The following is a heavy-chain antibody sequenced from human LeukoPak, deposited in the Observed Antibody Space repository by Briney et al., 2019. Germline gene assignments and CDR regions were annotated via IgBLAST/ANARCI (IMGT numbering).Heavy chain of an antibody. Sequence: SETLSLTCTVSGDSISSGSYYWSWIRQPAGKGLEWIGRIYTSGSTNYNPSLKSRVTISVDTSKNQFSLKLSSVTAADTAVYYCARTQYDFWSGTYYFDYWGQGTLVTVSS. CDR1: GDSISSGSYY. CDR3: ARTQYDFWSGTYYFDY. CDR2: IYTSGST. D-gene: IGHD3-3*01. V-gene: IGHV4-61*02. J-gene: IGHJ4*02.